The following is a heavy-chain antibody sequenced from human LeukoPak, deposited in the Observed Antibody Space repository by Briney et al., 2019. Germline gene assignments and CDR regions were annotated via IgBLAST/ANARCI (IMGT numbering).Heavy chain of an antibody. Sequence: GSLRLSCAASAFTFSSYGMHWVRQAPGKGLEWVAFILYDGSNKYYADSVKGRFTISRDNSKNTLYLQMNSLRAEDTAVYYCAKDWSREYYDFWSGYYTHIGEDYWGQGTLVTVSS. CDR2: ILYDGSNK. CDR3: AKDWSREYYDFWSGYYTHIGEDY. V-gene: IGHV3-30*02. D-gene: IGHD3-3*01. CDR1: AFTFSSYG. J-gene: IGHJ4*02.